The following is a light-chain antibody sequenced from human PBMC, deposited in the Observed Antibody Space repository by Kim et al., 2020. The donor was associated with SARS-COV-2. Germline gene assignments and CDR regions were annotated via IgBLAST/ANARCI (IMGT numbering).Light chain of an antibody. Sequence: EIVLTQSPGTLSLSPGERAALFCRASQSVDSGYLAWYQQKRGQAPRLLIYAASGRDTDIPDRFSGSGSGTDFTLSISRLQPEDFAVYYCQHADNSLLTFGGGTKVDIK. J-gene: IGKJ4*01. CDR3: QHADNSLLT. V-gene: IGKV3-20*01. CDR2: AAS. CDR1: QSVDSGY.